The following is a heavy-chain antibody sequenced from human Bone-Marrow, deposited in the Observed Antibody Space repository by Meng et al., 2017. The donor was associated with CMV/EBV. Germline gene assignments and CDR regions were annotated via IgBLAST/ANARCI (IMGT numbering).Heavy chain of an antibody. V-gene: IGHV4-4*02. D-gene: IGHD6-19*01. CDR1: GGSISSTNW. CDR3: ARAHAVARYYH. CDR2: IYHSGST. Sequence: SETLSLTCAVSGGSISSTNWWSWVRQPPGKGLEWIGEIYHSGSTNYNPSLKSRVTISVDKSTNQFSLKLSSVTAADTAVYYCARAHAVARYYHWGQGTLVTVSS. J-gene: IGHJ5*02.